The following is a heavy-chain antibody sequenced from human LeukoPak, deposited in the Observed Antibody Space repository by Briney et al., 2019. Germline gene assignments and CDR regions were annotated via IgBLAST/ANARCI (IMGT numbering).Heavy chain of an antibody. CDR3: ARGAQIAVAGNFDY. D-gene: IGHD6-19*01. CDR2: INHSGST. V-gene: IGHV4-34*01. CDR1: GGSFSGYY. Sequence: SETLSLTCAVYGGSFSGYYWSWIRQPPGKGLEWIGEINHSGSTNYNPSLKSRVTTSVDTSKNQFSLKLSSVTAADTAVYYCARGAQIAVAGNFDYWGQGTLVTVSS. J-gene: IGHJ4*02.